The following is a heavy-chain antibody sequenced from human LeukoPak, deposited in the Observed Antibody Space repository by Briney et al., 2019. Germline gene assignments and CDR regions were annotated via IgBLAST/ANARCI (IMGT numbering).Heavy chain of an antibody. D-gene: IGHD2-21*02. J-gene: IGHJ4*02. V-gene: IGHV3-23*01. CDR3: AKGTAVSIPPYYFDY. Sequence: GGSLRLSCAASGFTFSSFAMSWVRQAPGKGLEWVSAIGSSGAGTHYADSVKGRFTISSDNSKNTVYLQMNSLRAEDTAVYYCAKGTAVSIPPYYFDYWGQGTLVTVSS. CDR1: GFTFSSFA. CDR2: IGSSGAGT.